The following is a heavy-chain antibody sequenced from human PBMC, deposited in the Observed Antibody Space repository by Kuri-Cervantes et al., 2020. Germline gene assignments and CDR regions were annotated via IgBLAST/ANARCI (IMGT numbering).Heavy chain of an antibody. CDR2: ISSSSSTI. J-gene: IGHJ5*02. Sequence: GESLKIFCAASGFTFSSYSMNWVRQAPGKGLEWVSYISSSSSTIYYADSVKGRFTISRDNAKNSLYLQMNSLRDEDTAVYYCARGIVSGSYGEFDPWGQGTLVTVSS. D-gene: IGHD1-26*01. V-gene: IGHV3-48*02. CDR3: ARGIVSGSYGEFDP. CDR1: GFTFSSYS.